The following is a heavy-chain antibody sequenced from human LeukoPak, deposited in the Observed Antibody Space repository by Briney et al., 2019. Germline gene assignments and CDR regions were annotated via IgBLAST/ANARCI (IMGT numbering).Heavy chain of an antibody. CDR1: GFTFSDYS. CDR3: ARDKGYSGYEGNYYYYGMDV. CDR2: ISSSGSTI. Sequence: GGSLRLSCAASGFTFSDYSMNWVRQAPGKGLEWVSYISSSGSTIYYADSVKGRFTISRDNAKNSLYLQMNSLRAEDTAVYYCARDKGYSGYEGNYYYYGMDVWGQGTTVTVSS. D-gene: IGHD5-12*01. V-gene: IGHV3-48*04. J-gene: IGHJ6*02.